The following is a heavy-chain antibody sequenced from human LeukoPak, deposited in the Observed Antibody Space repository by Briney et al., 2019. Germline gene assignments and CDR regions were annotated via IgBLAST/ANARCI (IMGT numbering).Heavy chain of an antibody. CDR2: IIRGSGYI. CDR1: GFTFSSYT. Sequence: GGSLRLSCAASGFTFSSYTMNWVRQAPGKGLEWVSSIIRGSGYIYYADSVKGRFTISRDNPKNSLYLQMNSLRAEDTAVYYCARGDYGDDHAFDIWGRGTMVTVSS. J-gene: IGHJ3*02. CDR3: ARGDYGDDHAFDI. D-gene: IGHD4-17*01. V-gene: IGHV3-21*01.